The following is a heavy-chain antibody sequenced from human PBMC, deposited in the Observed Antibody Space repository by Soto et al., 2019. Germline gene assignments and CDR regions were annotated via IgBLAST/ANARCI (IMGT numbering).Heavy chain of an antibody. CDR3: ARDWPETTTVHKRWFDP. J-gene: IGHJ5*02. V-gene: IGHV1-3*01. Sequence: ASVKVSCKASGYTFTSYAMHWVRQAPGQRLEWMGWINAGNGNTKYSQKFQGRVTITRDTSESTAYMELSSLRSEDTAVYYCARDWPETTTVHKRWFDPWGQGTQVNLSS. CDR2: INAGNGNT. CDR1: GYTFTSYA. D-gene: IGHD4-17*01.